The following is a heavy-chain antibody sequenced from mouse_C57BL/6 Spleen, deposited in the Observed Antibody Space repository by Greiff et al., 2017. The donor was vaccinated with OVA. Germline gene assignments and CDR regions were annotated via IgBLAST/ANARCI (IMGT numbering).Heavy chain of an antibody. CDR1: GYSITSGYY. D-gene: IGHD1-1*01. CDR2: ISYDGSN. V-gene: IGHV3-6*01. Sequence: EVQLQESGPGLVKPSQSLSLTCSVTGYSITSGYYWNWIRQFPGNKLEWMGYISYDGSNNYHPSLKNRISITRDTSKNQFFLKLNSVTTEDTATYYCARVGGSSYDAMDYWGQGTSVTVSS. CDR3: ARVGGSSYDAMDY. J-gene: IGHJ4*01.